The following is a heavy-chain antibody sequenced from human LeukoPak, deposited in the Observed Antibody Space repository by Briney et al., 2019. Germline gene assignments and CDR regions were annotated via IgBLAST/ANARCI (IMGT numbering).Heavy chain of an antibody. CDR1: GYTFTSYG. CDR3: ARVLYYDFWSGYPGNYYFDY. CDR2: ISAYNGNT. D-gene: IGHD3-3*01. Sequence: GASVKVSCKASGYTFTSYGISSVRQAPGQGLEWMGWISAYNGNTNYAQKLQGRVTMTTDTSTSTAYMELRSLRSDDTAVYYCARVLYYDFWSGYPGNYYFDYWGQGTLVTVSS. J-gene: IGHJ4*02. V-gene: IGHV1-18*01.